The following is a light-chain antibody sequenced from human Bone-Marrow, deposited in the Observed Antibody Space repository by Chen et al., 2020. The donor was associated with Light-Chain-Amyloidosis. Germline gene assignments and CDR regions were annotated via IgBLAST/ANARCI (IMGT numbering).Light chain of an antibody. CDR3: SSFTSSSSYV. CDR1: SGYVGTYNY. J-gene: IGLJ1*01. V-gene: IGLV2-14*01. Sequence: QSALTQPASVSGSPGQSITISCTGTSGYVGTYNYVSWYQQHPGKAPQVMIYAVSNRPSGVSNRFSGSKSGNTASLPISGLQAEDEADYYCSSFTSSSSYVFGPGTKVTVL. CDR2: AVS.